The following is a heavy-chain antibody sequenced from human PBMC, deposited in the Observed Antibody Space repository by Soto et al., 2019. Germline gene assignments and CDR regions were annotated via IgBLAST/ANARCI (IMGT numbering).Heavy chain of an antibody. Sequence: QLQLQESGSGLVKPSQTLSLTCAVSGGSISSGGYSWSWIRQPPGKGLEWIGYIYHSGSTYYNPSLKSRVTISGDRSKNQFSLKLSSVTAADTAVYYCASLYGDSPRFDYWGQGTLVTVSS. D-gene: IGHD4-17*01. J-gene: IGHJ4*02. CDR2: IYHSGST. V-gene: IGHV4-30-2*01. CDR3: ASLYGDSPRFDY. CDR1: GGSISSGGYS.